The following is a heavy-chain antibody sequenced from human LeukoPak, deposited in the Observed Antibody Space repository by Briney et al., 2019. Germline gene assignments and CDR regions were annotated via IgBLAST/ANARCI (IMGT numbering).Heavy chain of an antibody. V-gene: IGHV3-7*01. CDR1: GFTFSTYW. D-gene: IGHD1-14*01. Sequence: GGSLRLSCAASGFTFSTYWMSWVRQAPGKGLELAANIKQDGSEKYYVDSVKGRFTISRDNAKNSLYLQVNSLRAEDTAVYYCARNQRRLDYWGQGALVTVSS. CDR2: IKQDGSEK. J-gene: IGHJ4*02. CDR3: ARNQRRLDY.